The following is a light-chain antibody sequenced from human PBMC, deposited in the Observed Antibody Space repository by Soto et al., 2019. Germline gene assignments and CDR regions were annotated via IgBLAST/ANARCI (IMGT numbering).Light chain of an antibody. CDR1: QSVSSY. CDR2: DAS. J-gene: IGKJ1*01. Sequence: EIVLTQSPATLSLSPGERATLSCRASQSVSSYLAWYQQKPGQAPRLLIYDASTRATGIPARFSGSGSGTVFTLTITSLEPEEFAVYYCKQRSNWPPTFGQGTKVEIK. V-gene: IGKV3-11*01. CDR3: KQRSNWPPT.